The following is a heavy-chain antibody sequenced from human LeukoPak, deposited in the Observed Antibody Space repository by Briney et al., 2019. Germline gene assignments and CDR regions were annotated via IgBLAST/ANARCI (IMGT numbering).Heavy chain of an antibody. CDR1: GYTFTSFD. D-gene: IGHD5-12*01. V-gene: IGHV1-8*01. Sequence: ASVKVSCKASGYTFTSFDFNWVRQAPGQGLEWMGWMNPNSGNTGYAQKFRGRVTMTRDTSLSIGYMELSSLRSEDTAVYYCARGPWGGYGSGGIYYFDYWGQGTLVTVSS. CDR2: MNPNSGNT. CDR3: ARGPWGGYGSGGIYYFDY. J-gene: IGHJ4*02.